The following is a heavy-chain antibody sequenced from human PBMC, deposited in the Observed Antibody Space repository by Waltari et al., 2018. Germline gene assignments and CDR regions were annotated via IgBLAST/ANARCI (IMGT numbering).Heavy chain of an antibody. V-gene: IGHV4-34*01. D-gene: IGHD3-3*01. CDR1: GGSSSGYY. CDR3: ARSLFWSGYFVFDY. Sequence: QVQLQQWGAGLLKPSETLSLTCAVYGGSSSGYYWSWIRQPPGKGLEWIGEINHSGSTNYNPSLKSRVTISVDTSKNQFSLKLSSVTAADTAVYYCARSLFWSGYFVFDYWGQGTLVTVSS. J-gene: IGHJ4*02. CDR2: INHSGST.